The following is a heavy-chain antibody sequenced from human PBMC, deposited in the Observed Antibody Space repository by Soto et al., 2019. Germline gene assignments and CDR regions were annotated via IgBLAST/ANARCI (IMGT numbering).Heavy chain of an antibody. CDR1: GGSISNDNYF. Sequence: QVQLQESGPGLVKPSQTLSLTCTVSGGSISNDNYFWSWIRQPPGKGLEWIGYIHYSGSASYNPPLKSRFTLSVDTSKNPFSLKLRSVIVADTTAYYCAREAKKLAVADAFDRWGPLAMVTVSS. CDR2: IHYSGSA. V-gene: IGHV4-30-4*01. J-gene: IGHJ3*01. CDR3: AREAKKLAVADAFDR.